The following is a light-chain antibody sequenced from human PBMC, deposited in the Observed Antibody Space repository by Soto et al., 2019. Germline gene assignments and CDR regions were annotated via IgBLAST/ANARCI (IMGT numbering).Light chain of an antibody. CDR3: QQYGSSPQT. Sequence: EIVLTQSPGTLSLSPGERATLSCSASQSVSSRYVAWYQQKPGQAPRLLIYGASSRATGIPDRFSGSDSGTDFFLTISRLEPEDFAVYYCQQYGSSPQTFGQGTTVEIK. J-gene: IGKJ1*01. CDR1: QSVSSRY. V-gene: IGKV3-20*01. CDR2: GAS.